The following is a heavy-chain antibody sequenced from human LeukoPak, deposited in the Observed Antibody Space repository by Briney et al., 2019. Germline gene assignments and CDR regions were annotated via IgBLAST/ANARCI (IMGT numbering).Heavy chain of an antibody. CDR1: GDSISSSSFY. D-gene: IGHD6-13*01. V-gene: IGHV4-39*01. Sequence: SETLSLTCTVSGDSISSSSFYWGWIRQPPGKGLEWIGSIYYSGSTYYDPSLKSRVTISVDTSKNQYSLKLSSVTAADTAVYYCARLRGYTSSARGYVEYWGQGTLVTVSS. J-gene: IGHJ4*02. CDR2: IYYSGST. CDR3: ARLRGYTSSARGYVEY.